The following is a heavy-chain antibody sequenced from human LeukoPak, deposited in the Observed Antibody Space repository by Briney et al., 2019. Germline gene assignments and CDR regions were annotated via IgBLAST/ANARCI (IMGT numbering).Heavy chain of an antibody. V-gene: IGHV3-21*01. CDR3: ARVFWETVNTGYYSDF. CDR2: ITSDSSSI. J-gene: IGHJ4*02. D-gene: IGHD3-22*01. CDR1: EFVFSNHA. Sequence: GGSLRLSCVASEFVFSNHAMIWVRQAPGKGLEWISSITSDSSSIFYANSVRGRFTISRDNANNALHLQMNSLRAEDTAVYYCARVFWETVNTGYYSDFWGPGTLVTVSS.